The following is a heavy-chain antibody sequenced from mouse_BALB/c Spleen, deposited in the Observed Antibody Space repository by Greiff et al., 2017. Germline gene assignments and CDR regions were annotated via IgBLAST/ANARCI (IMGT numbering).Heavy chain of an antibody. V-gene: IGHV1-69*02. CDR3: ARPITTAPSY. CDR1: GYTFTSYW. CDR2: IDPSDSFT. Sequence: QVQLQQPGAELVKPGASVKLSCKASGYTFTSYWMHWVKQRPGQGLEWIGEIDPSDSFTNYNQKFKGKATLTVDKSSSTAYMQLSSLTSEDSAVYYCARPITTAPSYWGQGTLVTVSA. J-gene: IGHJ3*01. D-gene: IGHD1-2*01.